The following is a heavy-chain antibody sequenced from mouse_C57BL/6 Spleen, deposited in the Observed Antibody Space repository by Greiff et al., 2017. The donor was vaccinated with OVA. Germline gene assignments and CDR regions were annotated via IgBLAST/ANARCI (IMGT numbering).Heavy chain of an antibody. CDR2: ISYDGSN. CDR1: GYSITSGYY. Sequence: EVKLMESGPGLVKPSQSLSLTCSVTGYSITSGYYWNWIRQFPGNKLEWMGYISYDGSNNYNPSLKNRISITRDTSKNQFFLKLNSVTTEDTATYYCARERGTTVNYYFDYWGQGTTLTVSS. V-gene: IGHV3-6*01. J-gene: IGHJ2*01. D-gene: IGHD1-1*01. CDR3: ARERGTTVNYYFDY.